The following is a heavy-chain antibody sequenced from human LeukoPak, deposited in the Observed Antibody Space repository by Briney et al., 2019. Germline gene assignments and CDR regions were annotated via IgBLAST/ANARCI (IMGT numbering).Heavy chain of an antibody. CDR3: TTQSKLRFLEWSLP. V-gene: IGHV3-15*01. CDR1: GFTFSSSS. D-gene: IGHD3-3*01. CDR2: IKSKTDGGTT. J-gene: IGHJ5*02. Sequence: GGSLRLSCAASGFTFSSSSMNWVRQAPGKGLEWIGRIKSKTDGGTTDYAAPVKGRFTISRADSKDTLYLQMNSLKTEDTAVYYCTTQSKLRFLEWSLPWGQGTLVTVSS.